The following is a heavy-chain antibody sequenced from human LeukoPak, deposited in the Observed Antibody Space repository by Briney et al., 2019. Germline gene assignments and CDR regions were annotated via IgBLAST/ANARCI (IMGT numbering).Heavy chain of an antibody. CDR1: GGSISSSNYY. V-gene: IGHV4-39*07. CDR3: ARSPRPSTVVTGD. J-gene: IGHJ4*02. Sequence: PSETLSLTCTVSGGSISSSNYYWGWIRQPPGKGLEWIGNIYYSGSTYYNPSLKSRVTISVDTSKNQFSLKLSSVTAADTAVYYCARSPRPSTVVTGDWGQGTLVTVSS. D-gene: IGHD4-23*01. CDR2: IYYSGST.